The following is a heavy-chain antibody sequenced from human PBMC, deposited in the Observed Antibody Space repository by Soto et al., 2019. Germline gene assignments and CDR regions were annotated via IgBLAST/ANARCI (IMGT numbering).Heavy chain of an antibody. CDR1: GDSMTSSSYY. J-gene: IGHJ5*02. V-gene: IGHV4-39*01. CDR2: IYYSEST. Sequence: QLQLQESGPGLVKPSETLSLTCTVSGDSMTSSSYYWGWIRQPPGKGLEWIGSIYYSESTSYNIGSPYYSQSLKSRVPISGDTSQSQFSLKLSSVTAADTAVYYCARHTRNQFDPWGQGTLVTVSS. CDR3: ARHTRNQFDP.